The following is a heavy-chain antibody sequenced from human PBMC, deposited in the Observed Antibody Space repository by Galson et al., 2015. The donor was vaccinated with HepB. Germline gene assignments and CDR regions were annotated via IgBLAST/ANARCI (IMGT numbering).Heavy chain of an antibody. V-gene: IGHV3-21*01. D-gene: IGHD2-21*02. CDR3: ARAGYCGGDCYAIQRYWYFDL. J-gene: IGHJ2*01. Sequence: SLRLSCAASGFTFSSYTMNWVRQAPGKGLEWVSSISRNSIYIYNTDSVKGRFTIYRDNAKNSLYLQMNSLRAEDTGVYYCARAGYCGGDCYAIQRYWYFDLWGRGTLVTVSS. CDR2: ISRNSIYI. CDR1: GFTFSSYT.